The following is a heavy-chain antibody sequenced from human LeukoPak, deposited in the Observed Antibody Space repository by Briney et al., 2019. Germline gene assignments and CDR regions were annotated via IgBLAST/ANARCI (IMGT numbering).Heavy chain of an antibody. CDR1: GGSFSGYY. V-gene: IGHV4-34*01. J-gene: IGHJ5*02. CDR2: INHSGST. CDR3: ARSSSGWFGELSINWFDP. Sequence: SETLSLTCAVYGGSFSGYYWSWIRQPPGKGLEWIGEINHSGSTNYNPSLKSRVTISVDTSKNQFSLKLSSVTAADTAVYYCARSSSGWFGELSINWFDPWGQGTLVTVSS. D-gene: IGHD3-10*01.